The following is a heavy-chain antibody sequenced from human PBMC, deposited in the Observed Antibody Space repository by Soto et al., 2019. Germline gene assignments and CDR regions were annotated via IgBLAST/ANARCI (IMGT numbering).Heavy chain of an antibody. V-gene: IGHV4-34*01. J-gene: IGHJ4*01. CDR2: IYHGGTT. D-gene: IGHD6-19*01. CDR1: GGSFSGYY. Sequence: PSETLSLTCAVYGGSFSGYYWSWIRQPPGKGLEWIGEIYHGGTTFYNPSLKSRITISVDTSNNQFSLKLTSVTAADTAVYYCARVHVMVVAGSTFDYWGHGTLVTVSS. CDR3: ARVHVMVVAGSTFDY.